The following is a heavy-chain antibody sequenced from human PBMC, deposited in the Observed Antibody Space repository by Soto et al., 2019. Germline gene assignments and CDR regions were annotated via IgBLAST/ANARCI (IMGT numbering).Heavy chain of an antibody. Sequence: QVQLVESGGGVVQPGRSLRLSCAASGFPFSNYAVHWVRQAPGKGLEWVAAISYDGSNNYYADSVKGRFTISRENSRNTLYVQMNSLRVEDTAVYYCARDVFGGTYGMDVWGQGTTVTVS. CDR1: GFPFSNYA. V-gene: IGHV3-30-3*01. CDR3: ARDVFGGTYGMDV. J-gene: IGHJ6*02. CDR2: ISYDGSNN. D-gene: IGHD3-3*01.